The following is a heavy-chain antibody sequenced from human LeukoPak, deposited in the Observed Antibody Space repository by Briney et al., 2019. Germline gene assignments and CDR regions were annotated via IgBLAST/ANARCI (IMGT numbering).Heavy chain of an antibody. V-gene: IGHV4-30-4*08. CDR2: IYYSGST. J-gene: IGHJ3*02. CDR3: ARAIVVVPAAMLAFDI. CDR1: GGSVSSYY. D-gene: IGHD2-2*01. Sequence: SETLSLTCTVSGGSVSSYYWSWIRQPPGKGLEWIGYIYYSGSTYYNPSLKSRVTISVDTSKNQFSLKLSSVTAADTAVYHCARAIVVVPAAMLAFDIWGQGTMVTVSS.